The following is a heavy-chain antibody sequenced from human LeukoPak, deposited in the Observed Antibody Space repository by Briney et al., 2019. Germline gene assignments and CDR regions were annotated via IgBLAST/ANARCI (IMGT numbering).Heavy chain of an antibody. Sequence: SETLSLTCAVSGGSISGYYWSWIRQSPGKGVEWIGHIYYSGNTDYNPSLKSRVTISVDTSKNQFSLKLSSVTAADTAVYYCAREGGWSGYFDYWGQGTLVTVSS. V-gene: IGHV4-59*01. D-gene: IGHD3-3*01. CDR1: GGSISGYY. CDR3: AREGGWSGYFDY. CDR2: IYYSGNT. J-gene: IGHJ4*02.